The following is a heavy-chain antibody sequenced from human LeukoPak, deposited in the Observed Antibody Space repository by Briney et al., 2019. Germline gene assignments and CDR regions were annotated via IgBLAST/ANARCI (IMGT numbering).Heavy chain of an antibody. Sequence: SVKVSCKASGGTFSSYAISWVRQAPGQGLEWMGRIIPIFGTANYAQKFQGRVTITTDESTSTAYMELSSLRSEDTAVYYCARGDYGGNSDRWGPRSGLNWFDPWGQGTLVTVSS. CDR1: GGTFSSYA. CDR2: IIPIFGTA. CDR3: ARGDYGGNSDRWGPRSGLNWFDP. V-gene: IGHV1-69*05. J-gene: IGHJ5*02. D-gene: IGHD4-23*01.